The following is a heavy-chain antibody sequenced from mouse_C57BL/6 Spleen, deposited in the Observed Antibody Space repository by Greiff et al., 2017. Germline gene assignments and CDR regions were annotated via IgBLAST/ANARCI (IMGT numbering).Heavy chain of an antibody. J-gene: IGHJ2*01. CDR1: GFTFTDYY. D-gene: IGHD1-2*01. Sequence: DVKLQESGGGLVQPGGSLSLSCAASGFTFTDYYMSWVRQPPGKALEWLGFIRNKANGYTTEYSASVKGRFTISRDNSQSILYLQMNALRAEDSATYYCARSRITTAFDYWGQGTTLTVSS. V-gene: IGHV7-3*01. CDR3: ARSRITTAFDY. CDR2: IRNKANGYTT.